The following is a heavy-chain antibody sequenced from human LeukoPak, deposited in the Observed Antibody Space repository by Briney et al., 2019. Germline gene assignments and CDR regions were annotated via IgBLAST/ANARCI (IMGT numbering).Heavy chain of an antibody. D-gene: IGHD1-26*01. Sequence: SETLSLTCTISDDSISNNRYFWAWIRQPAGKGLEWIGRIYTSGSTNYNPSLKSRVTMSVDTSKNQFSLKLSSVTAADTAVYYCARWGGSFYFDYWGQGTLVTVSS. J-gene: IGHJ4*02. V-gene: IGHV4-61*02. CDR1: DDSISNNRYF. CDR2: IYTSGST. CDR3: ARWGGSFYFDY.